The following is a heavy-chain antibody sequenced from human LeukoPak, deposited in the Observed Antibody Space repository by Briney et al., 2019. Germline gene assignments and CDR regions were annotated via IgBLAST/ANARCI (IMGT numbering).Heavy chain of an antibody. D-gene: IGHD3-10*01. CDR2: ISSSSSYI. CDR1: GGSFSGYY. J-gene: IGHJ3*02. Sequence: ETLSLTCAVYGGSFSGYYWSWVRQAPGKGLEWVSSISSSSSYIYYADSVKGRFTISRDNAKNSLYLQMNSLRAEDTAVYYCARERMVRGVIGLDAFDIWGQGTMVTVSS. CDR3: ARERMVRGVIGLDAFDI. V-gene: IGHV3-21*01.